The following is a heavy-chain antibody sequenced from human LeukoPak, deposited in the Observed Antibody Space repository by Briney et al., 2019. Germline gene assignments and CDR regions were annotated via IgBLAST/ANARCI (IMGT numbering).Heavy chain of an antibody. V-gene: IGHV1-46*01. CDR1: GYTFTSYY. Sequence: ASVRVSCKASGYTFTSYYMHWVRQAPGQGLEWMGIINPSGGSTSYAQKFQGRVTMTRDMSTSTVYMELSSLRSEDTAVYYCARGEYYYESSGYAPLDYWGQGTLVTVSS. D-gene: IGHD3-22*01. CDR3: ARGEYYYESSGYAPLDY. CDR2: INPSGGST. J-gene: IGHJ4*02.